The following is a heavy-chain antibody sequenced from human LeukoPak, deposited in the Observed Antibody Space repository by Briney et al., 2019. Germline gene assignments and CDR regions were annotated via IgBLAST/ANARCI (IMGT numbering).Heavy chain of an antibody. CDR1: GFTFTSYW. J-gene: IGHJ4*02. V-gene: IGHV3-74*01. CDR3: ARPGVGFDY. Sequence: PGGSLRLSCAASGFTFTSYWMHWVRQAPGKGLVWLSRVNSDGTITSYADSLEGRFTISRDNAKNTVYLQMNSPRAEDTAVYYCARPGVGFDYWGQGALVTVSS. CDR2: VNSDGTIT.